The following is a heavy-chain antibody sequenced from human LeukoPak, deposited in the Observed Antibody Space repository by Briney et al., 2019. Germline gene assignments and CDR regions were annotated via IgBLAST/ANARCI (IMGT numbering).Heavy chain of an antibody. CDR1: GFTFDDYA. J-gene: IGHJ4*02. CDR3: LSGNDQGHY. Sequence: GGSLRLSCAASGFTFDDYAMHWVRQAPGKGLEWVSGISWNSGSIGYADSVKGRFTISRDNAKNSLYLQMNSLRAEDTALYYCLSGNDQGHYWGKETLVTVSS. V-gene: IGHV3-9*01. D-gene: IGHD5-12*01. CDR2: ISWNSGSI.